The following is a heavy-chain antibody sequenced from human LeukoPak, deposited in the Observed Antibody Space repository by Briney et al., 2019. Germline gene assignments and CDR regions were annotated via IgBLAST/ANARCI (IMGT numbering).Heavy chain of an antibody. D-gene: IGHD5-24*01. CDR2: ISGSGGST. V-gene: IGHV3-23*01. CDR3: ARNVGDGSYYFDY. CDR1: GFTFSSYA. Sequence: PGGSLRLSCAASGFTFSSYAMSWVRQAPGKGLEWVSAISGSGGSTYYADSVKGRFTISRDNSKNTLYLQMNSLRAEDTAVYYCARNVGDGSYYFDYWGQGTLVTVSS. J-gene: IGHJ4*02.